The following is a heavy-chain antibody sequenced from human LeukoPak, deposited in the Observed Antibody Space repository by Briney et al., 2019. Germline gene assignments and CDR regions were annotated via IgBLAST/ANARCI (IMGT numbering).Heavy chain of an antibody. D-gene: IGHD1-26*01. CDR1: GFTFSSYS. Sequence: TGGSLRLSCAASGFTFSSYSMNWVRQAPGKGLEWVSSISSSSSYIYYADSVKGRFTISRDNAKNSLYLQMNSLRAEDTAVYYCAKDRKPYAGIVGATVDYWGQGTLVTVSS. J-gene: IGHJ4*02. CDR2: ISSSSSYI. V-gene: IGHV3-21*04. CDR3: AKDRKPYAGIVGATVDY.